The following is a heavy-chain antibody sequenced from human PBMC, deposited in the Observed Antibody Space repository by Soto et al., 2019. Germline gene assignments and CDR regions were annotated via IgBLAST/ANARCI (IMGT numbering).Heavy chain of an antibody. Sequence: QVQLVQSGAEVKKPGSSVKVSCKVSGGTFSSHSINWVRQAPGQGPEWMGGIIPIFGTENYAQKFQGRVTTTADESTSKAYMELSSLTSEDTALYYCSTSVYCRTTRCYYYYGLDVWGQGTTVIVSS. CDR2: IIPIFGTE. V-gene: IGHV1-69*01. D-gene: IGHD2-2*01. J-gene: IGHJ6*02. CDR3: STSVYCRTTRCYYYYGLDV. CDR1: GGTFSSHS.